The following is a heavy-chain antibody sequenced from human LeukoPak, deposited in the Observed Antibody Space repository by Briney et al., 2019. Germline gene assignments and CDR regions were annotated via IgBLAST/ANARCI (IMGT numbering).Heavy chain of an antibody. V-gene: IGHV1-69*01. CDR3: ARRPIVPAALNYFDY. D-gene: IGHD2-2*01. CDR2: IIPISGTA. J-gene: IGHJ4*02. CDR1: GGTFSSYA. Sequence: ASVKVSCKASGGTFSSYAISWVRQAPGQGLEWMGGIIPISGTANYAQKFQGRVTITADESTSTAYMELSSLRSEDTAVYYCARRPIVPAALNYFDYWGQGTLVTVSS.